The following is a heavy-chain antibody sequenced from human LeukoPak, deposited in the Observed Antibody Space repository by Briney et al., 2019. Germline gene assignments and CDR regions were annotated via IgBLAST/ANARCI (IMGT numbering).Heavy chain of an antibody. CDR3: ARVPVDIVVVPAALSWFDP. D-gene: IGHD2-2*01. CDR2: ISAYNGYT. V-gene: IGHV1-18*01. Sequence: EASVKVSCKASGYTFTSYGISWVRQAPGQGLEWMGWISAYNGYTNYAQKLQGRVTMTTDTSTSTAYMELRSLRSDDTAVYYCARVPVDIVVVPAALSWFDPWGQGTLVTVSS. CDR1: GYTFTSYG. J-gene: IGHJ5*02.